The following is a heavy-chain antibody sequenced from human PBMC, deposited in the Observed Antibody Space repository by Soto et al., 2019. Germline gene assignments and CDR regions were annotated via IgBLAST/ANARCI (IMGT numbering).Heavy chain of an antibody. CDR1: GFSFSRYG. J-gene: IGHJ3*01. Sequence: GGSLRLSCAASGFSFSRYGIHWVRQAPGKGLGWVAVISYDESTTFYADSVKGRFTIARDNYKNTLFLQMNSLRPEDTAVYYCSKAMIGSYDSDAFDVWGQGTMVTVSS. CDR2: ISYDESTT. V-gene: IGHV3-30*18. D-gene: IGHD3-22*01. CDR3: SKAMIGSYDSDAFDV.